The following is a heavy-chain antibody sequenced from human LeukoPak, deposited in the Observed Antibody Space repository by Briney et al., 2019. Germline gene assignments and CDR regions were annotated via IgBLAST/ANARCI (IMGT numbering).Heavy chain of an antibody. D-gene: IGHD5-12*01. J-gene: IGHJ4*02. CDR3: ARVFRGYSFLFDY. CDR2: IYTSGST. V-gene: IGHV4-61*02. CDR1: GGSISSGSYY. Sequence: PSQTLSLTCTVSGGSISSGSYYWSWIRQPAGKGLEWIGRIYTSGSTNYNPSLKSRVTISVDTSKNQFSLKLSSVTAADTAVYYCARVFRGYSFLFDYWGQGTLVTVSS.